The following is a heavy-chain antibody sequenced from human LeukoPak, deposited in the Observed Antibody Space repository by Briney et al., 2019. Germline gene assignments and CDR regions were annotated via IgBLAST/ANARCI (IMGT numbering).Heavy chain of an antibody. J-gene: IGHJ4*02. CDR3: EKNNAVAGIFDY. Sequence: PGGSLRLSCAASGFTFSSYAMSWVRQAPGKGLEWVSAISGSGGSTYYADSVKGRFTISRDNSKNTLYLQMNSLRAEDTAVYYCEKNNAVAGIFDYWGQGTLVTVSS. V-gene: IGHV3-23*01. CDR1: GFTFSSYA. CDR2: ISGSGGST. D-gene: IGHD6-19*01.